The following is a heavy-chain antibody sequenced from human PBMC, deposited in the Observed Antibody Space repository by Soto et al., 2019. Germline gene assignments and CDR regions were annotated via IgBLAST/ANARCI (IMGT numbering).Heavy chain of an antibody. D-gene: IGHD6-6*01. CDR3: ARGRPDFSSSSRARGNIDH. CDR1: YGSISSGGYY. V-gene: IGHV4-31*03. J-gene: IGHJ4*02. Sequence: QAQLQESGPGLVKASQTLSLTCTVSYGSISSGGYYWSWIRQHPGKGLEWIGHIHYSGSIHYNPSLKSRAIISVDMSKNQFSLKLTSVTAADTAVYYCARGRPDFSSSSRARGNIDHWGQGALVTVSS. CDR2: IHYSGSI.